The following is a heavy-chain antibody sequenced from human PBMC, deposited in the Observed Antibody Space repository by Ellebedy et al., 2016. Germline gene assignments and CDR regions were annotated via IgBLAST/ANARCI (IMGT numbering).Heavy chain of an antibody. D-gene: IGHD3-10*01. Sequence: GGSLRLSXATSGFTFDDYALHWVRQVPGKGLEWVSGISWNSAAIGYGEAVKGRFTISRDSAKNYLYLQMNSLRVEDTALYFCAKGTMDYLHHWGQGTRVTVSS. J-gene: IGHJ4*02. CDR1: GFTFDDYA. CDR3: AKGTMDYLHH. CDR2: ISWNSAAI. V-gene: IGHV3-9*01.